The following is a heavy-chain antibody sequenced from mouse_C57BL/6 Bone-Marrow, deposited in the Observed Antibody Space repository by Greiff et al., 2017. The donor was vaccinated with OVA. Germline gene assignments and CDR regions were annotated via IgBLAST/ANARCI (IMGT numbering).Heavy chain of an antibody. D-gene: IGHD2-5*01. CDR1: GYSITSGYY. J-gene: IGHJ2*01. V-gene: IGHV3-6*01. CDR2: ISYDGSN. Sequence: VQLQQSGPGLVKPSQSLSLTCSVTGYSITSGYYWNWIRQFPGNKLEWMGYISYDGSNNYNPSLKNRISITRDTSKNQFFLKLNSVTTEDTATYYCARDKSNYDFDYWGQGTTLTVSS. CDR3: ARDKSNYDFDY.